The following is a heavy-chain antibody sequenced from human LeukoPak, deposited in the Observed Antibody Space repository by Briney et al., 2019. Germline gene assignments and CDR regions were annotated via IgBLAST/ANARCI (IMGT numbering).Heavy chain of an antibody. J-gene: IGHJ4*02. V-gene: IGHV3-43*01. CDR1: GFTFDGYI. CDR2: ISWDGGTR. CDR3: AFNSSSALGFDY. Sequence: GGSLRLSCAASGFTFDGYIMHWVRHAPGKGLEWVSLISWDGGTRYYADSAKGRFTISRDNSKNSLYLQMNSLKTEDTALYYCAFNSSSALGFDYWGQGTLVTVSS. D-gene: IGHD6-6*01.